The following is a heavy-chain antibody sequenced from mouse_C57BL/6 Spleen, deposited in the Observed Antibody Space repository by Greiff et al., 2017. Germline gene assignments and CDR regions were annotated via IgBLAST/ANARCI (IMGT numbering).Heavy chain of an antibody. CDR3: ARTRDGYQAWFAY. CDR1: GYTFTDYY. V-gene: IGHV1-26*01. Sequence: EVQLQQSGPELVKPGASVKISCKASGYTFTDYYMNWVKQSHGKSLEWIGDINPNNGGTSYNQKFKGKATLTVAKSSSTAYMELRSLTSEDSAVYYCARTRDGYQAWFAYWGQGTLVTVSA. D-gene: IGHD2-3*01. CDR2: INPNNGGT. J-gene: IGHJ3*01.